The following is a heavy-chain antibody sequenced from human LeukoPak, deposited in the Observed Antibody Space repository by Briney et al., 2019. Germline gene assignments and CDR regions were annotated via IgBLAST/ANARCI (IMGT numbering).Heavy chain of an antibody. D-gene: IGHD3-16*01. V-gene: IGHV3-30-3*01. J-gene: IGHJ4*02. CDR1: GFTFSSYA. CDR3: AKDGGRFDY. Sequence: GRSLRLSCAASGFTFSSYAMHRVRQAPGKGLEWVAVISYDGSSKYYADSVKGRFTISRDNSKNTLYLQMNSLRAEDTAVYYCAKDGGRFDYWGQGTLVTVSS. CDR2: ISYDGSSK.